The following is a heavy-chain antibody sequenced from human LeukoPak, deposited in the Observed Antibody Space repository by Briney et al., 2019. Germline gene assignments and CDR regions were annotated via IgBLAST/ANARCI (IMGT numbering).Heavy chain of an antibody. V-gene: IGHV1-69*13. Sequence: GASVKVSCKASGGTFSSYAISWVRQAPGQGLEWMGGIIPIFGTANYAQKFQGRVTITADESTSTAYMELSSLRSEDTAVYYCASEIAGLSGSFFDPWGQGTLVTVSS. CDR1: GGTFSSYA. CDR2: IIPIFGTA. CDR3: ASEIAGLSGSFFDP. J-gene: IGHJ5*02. D-gene: IGHD1-26*01.